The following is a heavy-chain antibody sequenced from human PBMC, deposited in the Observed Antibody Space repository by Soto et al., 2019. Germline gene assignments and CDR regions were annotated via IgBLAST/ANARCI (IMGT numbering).Heavy chain of an antibody. Sequence: GASVKVSCKASGGTFSSYAISWVRQAPGQGLEWMGGISPMVGMANYAERFQGRVTITADESTSTAHMELRSLTSEDTATYYCAREGYNSGRDPLDIWGQGTMVTVSS. D-gene: IGHD6-19*01. CDR3: AREGYNSGRDPLDI. CDR1: GGTFSSYA. J-gene: IGHJ3*02. V-gene: IGHV1-69*10. CDR2: ISPMVGMA.